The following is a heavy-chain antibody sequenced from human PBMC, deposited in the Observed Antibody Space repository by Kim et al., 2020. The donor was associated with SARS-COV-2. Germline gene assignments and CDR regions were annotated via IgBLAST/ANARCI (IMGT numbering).Heavy chain of an antibody. CDR3: ARGPRLDDYVWGSYRYSPYYYYYGMYV. CDR1: GFTFSSYS. Sequence: GGSLRLSCAASGFTFSSYSMNWVRQAPGKGLEWVSSISSSSSYIYYADSVKGRFTISRDNAKNSLYLQMNSLRAEDTAVYYCARGPRLDDYVWGSYRYSPYYYYYGMYVWGQGTTVTVSS. J-gene: IGHJ6*02. CDR2: ISSSSSYI. D-gene: IGHD3-16*02. V-gene: IGHV3-21*01.